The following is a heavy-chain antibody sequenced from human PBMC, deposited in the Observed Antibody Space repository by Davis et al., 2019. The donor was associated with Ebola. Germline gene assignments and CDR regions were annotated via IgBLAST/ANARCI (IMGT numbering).Heavy chain of an antibody. CDR2: VILKSGAT. J-gene: IGHJ4*02. CDR3: ARGEYGDYVQP. D-gene: IGHD4-17*01. V-gene: IGHV1/OR15-1*04. CDR1: GYIHTDYN. Sequence: ASVKVTRKATGYIHTDYNIHRMRQAPGPGLEWLGRVILKSGATNYAQKLQGRVTMTRDTSTSTVYMELSSLGSEDTAVYYCARGEYGDYVQPWGQGTLVTVSS.